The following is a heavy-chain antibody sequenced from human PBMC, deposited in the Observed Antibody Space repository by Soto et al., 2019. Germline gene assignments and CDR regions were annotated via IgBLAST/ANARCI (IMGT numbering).Heavy chain of an antibody. CDR3: ARVRNYYDSSGPFDY. Sequence: GASVKVSCKASGYTFTSYYMHWVRQAPGQGLEWMGIINPSGGSTSYAQKFQGRVTMTRDTSTSTVYMELSSLRSEDTAVYYCARVRNYYDSSGPFDYWGQEPWSPSPQ. CDR2: INPSGGST. D-gene: IGHD3-22*01. CDR1: GYTFTSYY. V-gene: IGHV1-46*01. J-gene: IGHJ4*01.